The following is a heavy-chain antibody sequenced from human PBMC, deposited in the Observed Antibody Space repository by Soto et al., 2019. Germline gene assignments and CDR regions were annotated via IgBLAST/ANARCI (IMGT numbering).Heavy chain of an antibody. CDR3: ARVVGSGYYPYYFDY. CDR2: IYHSGST. V-gene: IGHV4-30-2*01. Sequence: SETLSLTCAVSGGSISSGGYSWSWIRQPPGKGLEWIGYIYHSGSTYYNPSLKSRVTISVDRSKNQFSLKLSSVTAADTAVYYCARVVGSGYYPYYFDYWGQGTLVTVS. CDR1: GGSISSGGYS. D-gene: IGHD3-22*01. J-gene: IGHJ4*02.